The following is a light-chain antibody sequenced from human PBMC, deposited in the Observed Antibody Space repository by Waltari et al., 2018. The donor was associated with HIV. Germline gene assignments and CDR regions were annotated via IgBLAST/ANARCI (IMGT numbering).Light chain of an antibody. Sequence: QSALTQPPSASGSRGQSVTISCTGTSSDVGAYNYVSWYQQYPGMAPKLIIYEVNKRPSGVPDRFSGSKSGNTASLTVSGLQAEDEADFYCSSYAGSAVVFGGGTKLTV. V-gene: IGLV2-8*01. CDR1: SSDVGAYNY. J-gene: IGLJ2*01. CDR2: EVN. CDR3: SSYAGSAVV.